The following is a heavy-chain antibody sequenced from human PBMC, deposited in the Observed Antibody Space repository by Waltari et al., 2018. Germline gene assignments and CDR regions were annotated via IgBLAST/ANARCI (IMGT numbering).Heavy chain of an antibody. D-gene: IGHD3-3*02. J-gene: IGHJ4*02. CDR3: ARHISGNRYAIDY. CDR1: GYTFSNYW. CDR2: IDPRESYN. Sequence: EVQFVQSGAEVKKPGESLRISCQVSGYTFSNYWISWVRQMPGKGLEWRGRIDPRESYNDYSPSFEGHVTNATDRSITTACLQWSSLRASDSAMYYCARHISGNRYAIDYWGQGTLVTVSS. V-gene: IGHV5-10-1*03.